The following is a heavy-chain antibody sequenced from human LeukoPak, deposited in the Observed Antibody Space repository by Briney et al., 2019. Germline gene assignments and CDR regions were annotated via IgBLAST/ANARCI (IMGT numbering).Heavy chain of an antibody. J-gene: IGHJ4*02. CDR3: AKCLWSDHDSTLFDY. Sequence: GGSLRLSCAASGFTFSSYAMSWVRQAPGKGLEWVSTISGSGGSTYYADSGKGRFTISRDNSKNTLYVQMNSLRAEDTAVYYCAKCLWSDHDSTLFDYWGQGTLVTVSS. D-gene: IGHD3-3*01. CDR2: ISGSGGST. V-gene: IGHV3-23*01. CDR1: GFTFSSYA.